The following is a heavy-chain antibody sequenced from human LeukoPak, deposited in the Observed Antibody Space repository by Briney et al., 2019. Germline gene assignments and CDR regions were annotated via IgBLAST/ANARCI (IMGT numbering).Heavy chain of an antibody. Sequence: GGSLRLSCAASGFTFSSYSMNWVRQAPGKGLEWVSSISSSSSYIYYADSVKGRFTISRDNAKNSLYLQTNSLRAEDTAVYYCARGGAVAGNWFDPWGQGTLVTVSS. CDR3: ARGGAVAGNWFDP. CDR2: ISSSSSYI. D-gene: IGHD6-19*01. V-gene: IGHV3-21*04. J-gene: IGHJ5*02. CDR1: GFTFSSYS.